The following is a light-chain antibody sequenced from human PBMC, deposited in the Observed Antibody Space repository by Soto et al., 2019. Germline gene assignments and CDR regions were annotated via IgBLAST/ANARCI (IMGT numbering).Light chain of an antibody. V-gene: IGKV3-20*01. Sequence: EIVLTQSPGALSLSPGERATLSCRASQSVSSNYLAWYQQKPGQAPRLLIYGASSRATGIPDRFSGSGSGTDFTLTISRLEPEDFAVYHCQQYGLSPYTFGQGTRLEI. CDR3: QQYGLSPYT. J-gene: IGKJ2*01. CDR1: QSVSSNY. CDR2: GAS.